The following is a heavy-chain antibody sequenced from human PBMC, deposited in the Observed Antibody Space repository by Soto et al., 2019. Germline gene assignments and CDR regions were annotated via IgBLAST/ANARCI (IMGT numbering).Heavy chain of an antibody. Sequence: QVQLGQSAAEVRKPGASVTVSCKTSGHTFSESAFAWVRQAPGQGLEWMGWINVKNGHTNYAQNLLGRVVLTTDTSTSTAYMDLKNLRADDTALYFCARVIPNSDDAFDVWGQGTLVIVTS. D-gene: IGHD1-1*01. V-gene: IGHV1-18*01. CDR2: INVKNGHT. CDR3: ARVIPNSDDAFDV. CDR1: GHTFSESA. J-gene: IGHJ3*01.